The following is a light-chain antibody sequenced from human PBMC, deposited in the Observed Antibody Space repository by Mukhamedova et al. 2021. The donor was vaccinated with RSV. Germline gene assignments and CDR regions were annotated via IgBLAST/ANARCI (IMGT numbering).Light chain of an antibody. CDR3: QQHNNLFRAVT. CDR2: DAT. Sequence: WYQRRVHGKASKLLIYDATKLETRAPSRFSGGGSGTDFTCTISSLQPEDIVTYFCQQHNNLFRAVTLRGGTKVEIK. J-gene: IGKJ4*01. V-gene: IGKV1-33*01.